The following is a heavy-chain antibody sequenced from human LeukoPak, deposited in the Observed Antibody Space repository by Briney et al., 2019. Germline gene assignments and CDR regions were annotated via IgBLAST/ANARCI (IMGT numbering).Heavy chain of an antibody. Sequence: GGSLRLSCAASGFTFSSYGMHWVRQAPGKGLEWVAVISYDGSNKYYADSVKGRFTISRDNSKNSLYLQMNSLRAEDTAVYYCARDWAVAGIDYWGQGTLVTVSS. CDR1: GFTFSSYG. CDR3: ARDWAVAGIDY. J-gene: IGHJ4*02. CDR2: ISYDGSNK. D-gene: IGHD6-19*01. V-gene: IGHV3-30*03.